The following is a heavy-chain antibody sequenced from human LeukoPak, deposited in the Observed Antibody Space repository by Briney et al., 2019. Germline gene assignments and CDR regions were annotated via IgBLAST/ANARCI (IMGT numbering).Heavy chain of an antibody. V-gene: IGHV4-34*01. CDR2: INHSGST. CDR3: ARARESMATAGSYFDY. J-gene: IGHJ4*02. Sequence: SETLSLTCAVYGGSFSGYYWSWIRQPPGKGLEWIGEINHSGSTNYNPSLKSRVTILLDRSKNQFSLKLSSVTAADTAVYYCARARESMATAGSYFDYWGQGTLVTVSS. D-gene: IGHD6-13*01. CDR1: GGSFSGYY.